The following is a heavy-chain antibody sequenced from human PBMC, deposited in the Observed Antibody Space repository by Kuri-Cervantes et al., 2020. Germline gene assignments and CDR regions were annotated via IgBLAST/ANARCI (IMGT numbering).Heavy chain of an antibody. CDR3: ASRGYSYGYDYYYGMDV. CDR1: GYTFTSYY. CDR2: IIPIFGTA. D-gene: IGHD5-18*01. V-gene: IGHV1-69*13. Sequence: SVKVSCKASGYTFTSYYMHWVRQAPGQGLEWMGGIIPIFGTANYAQKFQGRVTITADESTSTAYMELSSLRSEDTAVYYCASRGYSYGYDYYYGMDVWGQGTTVTVSS. J-gene: IGHJ6*02.